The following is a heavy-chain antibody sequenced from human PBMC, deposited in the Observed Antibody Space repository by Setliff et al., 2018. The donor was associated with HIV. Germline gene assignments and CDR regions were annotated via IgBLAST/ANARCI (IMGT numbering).Heavy chain of an antibody. J-gene: IGHJ4*02. D-gene: IGHD5-18*01. Sequence: VQVSCKASGGTFSSYAISWVRQAPGQGLEWMGGIIPIFGTANYAQKFQGRVTITADESTTTAYMELSSLRSEDTAVYYCARDRDSNLDYWGQGTLVTVSS. CDR3: ARDRDSNLDY. CDR1: GGTFSSYA. V-gene: IGHV1-69*01. CDR2: IIPIFGTA.